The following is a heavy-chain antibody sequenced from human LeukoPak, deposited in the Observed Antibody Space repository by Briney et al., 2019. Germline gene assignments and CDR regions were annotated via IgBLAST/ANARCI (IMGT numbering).Heavy chain of an antibody. CDR1: GFTFSSYS. CDR3: ANSRGHGSGNL. D-gene: IGHD3-10*01. Sequence: GGSLRLSCAASGFTFSSYSMSWVRQAPGKALEWVSGISGSGDRTYYADAVKGRFTISRDNSKNTVYLQMDSLRAEDTDVYYCANSRGHGSGNLWGQGTLVTVSS. J-gene: IGHJ5*02. CDR2: ISGSGDRT. V-gene: IGHV3-23*01.